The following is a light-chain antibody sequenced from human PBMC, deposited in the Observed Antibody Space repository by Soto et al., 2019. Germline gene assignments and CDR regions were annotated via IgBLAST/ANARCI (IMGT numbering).Light chain of an antibody. Sequence: DIQMTQSPSSLTASVGGSVTITCQASQDITNYLNWYQQKPGKAPKLLIYDASNLEPGVPSRFSGRGSGADFTFSISSLQPEDIATYYCQQYDDIPPTFGQGTRLEIK. J-gene: IGKJ5*01. CDR1: QDITNY. V-gene: IGKV1-33*01. CDR3: QQYDDIPPT. CDR2: DAS.